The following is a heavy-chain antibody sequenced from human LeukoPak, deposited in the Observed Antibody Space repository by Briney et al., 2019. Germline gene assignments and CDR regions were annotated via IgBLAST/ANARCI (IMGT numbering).Heavy chain of an antibody. Sequence: PSETLSLTCTVSGGSISSYYWSWIRQPPGKGLEWIGYIYYSGSTNYNPSLKSRVTISVDTSKNQFSLKLSSVTAADTAVYYCARTTLMVRGVIISAFDIWGQGTMVTVSS. CDR2: IYYSGST. D-gene: IGHD3-10*01. V-gene: IGHV4-59*01. J-gene: IGHJ3*02. CDR3: ARTTLMVRGVIISAFDI. CDR1: GGSISSYY.